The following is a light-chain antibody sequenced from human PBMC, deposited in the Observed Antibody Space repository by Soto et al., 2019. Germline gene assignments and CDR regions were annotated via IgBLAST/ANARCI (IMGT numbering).Light chain of an antibody. CDR1: SSNIGSNT. J-gene: IGLJ2*01. V-gene: IGLV1-44*01. CDR2: SNN. CDR3: VAWDDSLNGYVV. Sequence: QSVLTQPPSASGTPGQRVTISCSGSSSNIGSNTVNWYQQLPGTAPKLVIYSNNQRPSGAPDRFSGSKSGTSASLAISGLQSEDEADYYCVAWDDSLNGYVVFGGGTKSPS.